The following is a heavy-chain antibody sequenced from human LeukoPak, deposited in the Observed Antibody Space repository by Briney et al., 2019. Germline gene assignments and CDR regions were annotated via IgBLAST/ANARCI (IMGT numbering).Heavy chain of an antibody. D-gene: IGHD3-9*01. Sequence: SETLSLTCTVSGGSISSGSYYWSWIRQPAGKGLEWIGRIYTSGSTNYNPSLKSRVTISVDTSKNQFSLKLSSVTAADTAVYYCARTYSDWLLSDYYYYMDVWGKGTTVTISS. V-gene: IGHV4-61*02. CDR3: ARTYSDWLLSDYYYYMDV. CDR2: IYTSGST. CDR1: GGSISSGSYY. J-gene: IGHJ6*03.